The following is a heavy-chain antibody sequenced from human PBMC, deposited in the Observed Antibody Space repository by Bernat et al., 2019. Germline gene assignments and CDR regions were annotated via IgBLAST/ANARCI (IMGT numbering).Heavy chain of an antibody. J-gene: IGHJ4*02. CDR3: ARRNDYSSSAFDY. V-gene: IGHV4-39*02. CDR1: GGSISSTSYY. CDR2: IYYTGSG. Sequence: QLHLQESGPRLVRPSETLSLTCAVSGGSISSTSYYWGWIRQPPGKGLDWIGTIYYTGSGYYNPSLKSRVTISADTSKNHYSLKLSSVTAADTAVYYCARRNDYSSSAFDYWGQGTLVTVPS. D-gene: IGHD6-6*01.